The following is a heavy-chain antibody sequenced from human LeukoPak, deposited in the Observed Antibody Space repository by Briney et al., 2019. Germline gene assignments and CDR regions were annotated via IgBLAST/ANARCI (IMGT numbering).Heavy chain of an antibody. CDR3: TKVNYGGVYAS. D-gene: IGHD3-16*01. V-gene: IGHV3-23*01. Sequence: PGGSLRLSCAASGFIFRNFGMSWIRQAPGKGLEWVSHISDVVAHTWYADSVKGRFIISRDNSNNRVFLQMNSLRPEDTALYYCTKVNYGGVYASWGQGTLVTVSS. CDR2: ISDVVAHT. CDR1: GFIFRNFG. J-gene: IGHJ5*02.